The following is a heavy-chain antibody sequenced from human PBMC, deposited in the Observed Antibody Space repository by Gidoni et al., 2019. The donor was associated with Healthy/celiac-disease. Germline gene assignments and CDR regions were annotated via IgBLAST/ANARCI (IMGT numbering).Heavy chain of an antibody. Sequence: QVQLVQSGAEVKKHGASVKVSCKASGYNFTGYYLHWVRHAPGQGLEWMVWINPNSGGTNYAQKFQGRVTMIRDTSISTAYMELSRLRSDYTAVYYCAREGNYYGSGSYYWFDPWGQGTLVTVSS. V-gene: IGHV1-2*02. CDR1: GYNFTGYY. D-gene: IGHD3-10*01. CDR2: INPNSGGT. CDR3: AREGNYYGSGSYYWFDP. J-gene: IGHJ5*02.